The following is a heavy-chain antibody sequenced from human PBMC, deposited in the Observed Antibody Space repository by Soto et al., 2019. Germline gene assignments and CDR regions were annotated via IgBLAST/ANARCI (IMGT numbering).Heavy chain of an antibody. V-gene: IGHV3-30*09. D-gene: IGHD4-17*01. Sequence: GGSLRLSCVASGFTFSSYTMHWVRQAPGKGLEWVATISNDGTNREYADSVKGRFAISRDRSKNTVFLQMNSLRGEDTAVYYCARDGYGDYAGDSWFDPWGQGTLVTVSS. CDR1: GFTFSSYT. J-gene: IGHJ5*02. CDR2: ISNDGTNR. CDR3: ARDGYGDYAGDSWFDP.